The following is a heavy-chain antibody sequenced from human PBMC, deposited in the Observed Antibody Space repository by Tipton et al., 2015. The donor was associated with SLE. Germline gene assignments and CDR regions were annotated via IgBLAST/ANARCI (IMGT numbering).Heavy chain of an antibody. V-gene: IGHV3-30*04. D-gene: IGHD1-1*01. J-gene: IGHJ1*01. Sequence: RSLRLSCAASGFTFTAYGIHWVRQAPGKGLEWVATTSFDGRTSFLGESVRGRFTLSSDDSKNTLYLQMNSLRAEDTAVYFCARVYSTWNGGGYFQHWGQGTLVTVSP. CDR1: GFTFTAYG. CDR2: TSFDGRTS. CDR3: ARVYSTWNGGGYFQH.